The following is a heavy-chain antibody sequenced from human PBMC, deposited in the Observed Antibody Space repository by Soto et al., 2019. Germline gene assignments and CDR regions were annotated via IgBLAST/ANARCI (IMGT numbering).Heavy chain of an antibody. CDR1: GFTFSSYA. V-gene: IGHV3-23*01. J-gene: IGHJ3*02. CDR3: AKAWYYDSSGSVVAFDI. D-gene: IGHD3-22*01. Sequence: GGSLRLSCAASGFTFSSYAMSWVRQAPGKGLEWVSAMSGSGGSTYYADSVKGRFTISRDNSKNTLYLQMNSLRAEDTAVYYCAKAWYYDSSGSVVAFDIWGQGTMVTVSS. CDR2: MSGSGGST.